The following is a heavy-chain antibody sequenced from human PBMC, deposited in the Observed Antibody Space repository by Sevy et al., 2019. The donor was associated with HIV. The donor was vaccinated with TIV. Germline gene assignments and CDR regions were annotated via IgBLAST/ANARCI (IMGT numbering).Heavy chain of an antibody. D-gene: IGHD6-19*01. V-gene: IGHV3-15*07. Sequence: GGSLRLSCAASGFTFSNAWMNWVRQAPGKGLEWVGRIKSKTDGGTTDYAAPVKGRFTISRDGSKNTLYLQMNSLKTEDTAVYYCTTDLQWLGPTYFDYWGQGTLVTVSS. CDR3: TTDLQWLGPTYFDY. CDR1: GFTFSNAW. J-gene: IGHJ4*02. CDR2: IKSKTDGGTT.